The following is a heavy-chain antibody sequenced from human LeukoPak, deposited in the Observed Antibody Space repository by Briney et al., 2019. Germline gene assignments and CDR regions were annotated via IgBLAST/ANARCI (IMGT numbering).Heavy chain of an antibody. CDR1: GFTFRAYY. V-gene: IGHV3-11*04. CDR2: ITSTGSTI. Sequence: KPGRSLRLSCAASGFTFRAYYMSSIRQAPVKRLQWVSYITSTGSTIYYADSVKGRFTIARDNGKNSLYLQMNSLRAEDTAVYYCARGPVSPGWFDPWGQGTLVTVSS. CDR3: ARGPVSPGWFDP. J-gene: IGHJ5*02.